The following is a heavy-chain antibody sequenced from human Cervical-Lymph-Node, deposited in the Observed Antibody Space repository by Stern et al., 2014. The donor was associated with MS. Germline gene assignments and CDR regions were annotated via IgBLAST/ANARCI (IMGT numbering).Heavy chain of an antibody. CDR2: IYPGDSDN. V-gene: IGHV5-51*01. CDR1: GYSFNNYW. J-gene: IGHJ5*02. CDR3: ARLNALTTGDNWFDP. Sequence: EVQLVESGAEVKKVGESLKISCKGSGYSFNNYWIGWVRQMPGQGLEWMGIIYPGDSDNRHSPSFQGQVTMSADKSISTVYLQWSSLKASDTAMYYCARLNALTTGDNWFDPWGQGTLVTVSS. D-gene: IGHD4/OR15-4a*01.